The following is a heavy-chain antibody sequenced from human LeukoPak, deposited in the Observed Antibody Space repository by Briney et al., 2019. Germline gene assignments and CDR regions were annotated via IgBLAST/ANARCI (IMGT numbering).Heavy chain of an antibody. J-gene: IGHJ5*02. D-gene: IGHD6-19*01. CDR3: ARRVAVAGTSSFDP. V-gene: IGHV4-34*01. CDR2: VYHSGST. CDR1: GGSFSGYY. Sequence: SETLSLTCAVYGGSFSGYYWNWIRQPPGKGLEWIGEVYHSGSTNYNPSLKSRVTISADTSKNQFSLKLSSVTAADTAVYYCARRVAVAGTSSFDPWGQGTLVTVSS.